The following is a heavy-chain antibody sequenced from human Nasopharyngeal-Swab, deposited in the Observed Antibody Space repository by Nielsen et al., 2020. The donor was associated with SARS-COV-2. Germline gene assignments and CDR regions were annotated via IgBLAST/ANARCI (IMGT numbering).Heavy chain of an antibody. D-gene: IGHD3-22*01. Sequence: GESLKISCAASGFTFSSYSMNLVRQAPGKGLEWVSSISSSSSYIYYADSVKGRFTISRDNAKNSLYLQMNSLRAEDTAVYYCARGEVITYFDYWGQGTLVTVSS. CDR1: GFTFSSYS. CDR3: ARGEVITYFDY. V-gene: IGHV3-21*01. CDR2: ISSSSSYI. J-gene: IGHJ4*02.